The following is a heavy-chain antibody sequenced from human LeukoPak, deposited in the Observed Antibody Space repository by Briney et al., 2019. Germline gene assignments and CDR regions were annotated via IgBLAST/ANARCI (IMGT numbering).Heavy chain of an antibody. CDR2: LFTSGST. D-gene: IGHD3-10*01. J-gene: IGHJ5*02. V-gene: IGHV4-61*02. Sequence: SETLSLTCTVSGGSISSGSYYWSWIRQPAGKGLEWIGRLFTSGSTNYNPSLKSRVTISLDTSKNQFSLKLTSVTAADTAVYYCASYGMGFGEFFPWGQGTLVTVSS. CDR3: ASYGMGFGEFFP. CDR1: GGSISSGSYY.